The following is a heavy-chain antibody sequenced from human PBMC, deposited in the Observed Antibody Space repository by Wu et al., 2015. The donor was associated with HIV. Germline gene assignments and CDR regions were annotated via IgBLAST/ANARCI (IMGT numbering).Heavy chain of an antibody. CDR3: AREGYCSGGSCPDTPPRDH. D-gene: IGHD2-15*01. Sequence: QVQLVQSGAEVKKPGASVKISCRTSGYSFSNYYMHWVRQAPGQGLEWVGIISPDGGGTRFAQKFKGRVSMTMDTSTNTVYMEMRSLRSEDTAVYFCAREGYCSGGSCPDTPPRDHWGQGTLVTVSS. CDR2: ISPDGGGT. V-gene: IGHV1-46*01. CDR1: GYSFSNYY. J-gene: IGHJ4*02.